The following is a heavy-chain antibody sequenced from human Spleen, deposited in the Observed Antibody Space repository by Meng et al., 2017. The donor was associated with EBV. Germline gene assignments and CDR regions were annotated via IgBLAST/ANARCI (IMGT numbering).Heavy chain of an antibody. CDR2: INHDGST. CDR1: GWSFSCYY. V-gene: IGHV4-34*01. D-gene: IGHD3-22*01. J-gene: IGHJ4*02. CDR3: ARVPPYYYASSGYLFDQ. Sequence: QLKRRGTTPLQPSEPLSLPRAVYGWSFSCYYWSWIRQPPGKGLEWIGEINHDGSTNYNPSLKSRVTISVDTSKNQFSPSLGSVTAADTAVYYCARVPPYYYASSGYLFDQWGQGTLVTVSS.